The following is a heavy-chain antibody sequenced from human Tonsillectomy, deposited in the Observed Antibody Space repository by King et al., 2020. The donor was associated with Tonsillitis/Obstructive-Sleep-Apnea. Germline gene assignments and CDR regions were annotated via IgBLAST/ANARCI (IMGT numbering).Heavy chain of an antibody. V-gene: IGHV4-61*01. CDR1: GGSVSSGSYY. CDR3: ARAEYYYYMGV. J-gene: IGHJ6*03. CDR2: IYYSGST. Sequence: VQLQESGPGLVKPSETLSLTCTVSGGSVSSGSYYWSWIRQPPGKGLEWIGYIYYSGSTNYNPSHKSRVTISVDTSKNQFSLKLSSVTAADTAVYYRARAEYYYYMGVWGKGTTVTVSS.